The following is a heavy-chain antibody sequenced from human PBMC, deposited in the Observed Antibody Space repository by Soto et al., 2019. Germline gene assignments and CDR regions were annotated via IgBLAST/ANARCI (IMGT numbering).Heavy chain of an antibody. Sequence: GGSLRLSCAASGFTFSSYSMNWVRQAPGKGLKWVSSISSSSSYIYYADSMKGRFTISRDNAKNSLYLQMNSLRAEDTAVYCCLAAACTEWGINYYYGMDVWGQGTTVTVSS. CDR2: ISSSSSYI. CDR1: GFTFSSYS. CDR3: LAAACTEWGINYYYGMDV. V-gene: IGHV3-21*01. D-gene: IGHD6-13*01. J-gene: IGHJ6*02.